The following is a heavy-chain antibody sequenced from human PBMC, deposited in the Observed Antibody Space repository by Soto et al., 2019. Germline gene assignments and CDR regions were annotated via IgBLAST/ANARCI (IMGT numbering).Heavy chain of an antibody. Sequence: ASVKVSCKASGYTFTSYDINWVRQATGQGLEWMGWMNPNSGNTGYAQKFQGRVTMTRNTSISTAYMELSSLRSEDTAVYYRARGNRITRYYYYYMDVWGKGTTVTVSS. CDR1: GYTFTSYD. D-gene: IGHD1-20*01. J-gene: IGHJ6*03. V-gene: IGHV1-8*01. CDR2: MNPNSGNT. CDR3: ARGNRITRYYYYYMDV.